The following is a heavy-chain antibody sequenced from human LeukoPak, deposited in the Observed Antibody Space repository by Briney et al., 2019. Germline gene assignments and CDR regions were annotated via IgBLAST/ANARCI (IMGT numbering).Heavy chain of an antibody. J-gene: IGHJ3*02. Sequence: GGSLRLSCAASGFTFSSYAMSWVRQAPGKGLEWVSAISGSGGSTYYADSVKGRFTISRDNSKNTLYLQMNSLRAEDTAVYYCAKDPRMTTATVTTDAFDIWSQGTMVTVSS. CDR1: GFTFSSYA. D-gene: IGHD4-17*01. CDR2: ISGSGGST. V-gene: IGHV3-23*01. CDR3: AKDPRMTTATVTTDAFDI.